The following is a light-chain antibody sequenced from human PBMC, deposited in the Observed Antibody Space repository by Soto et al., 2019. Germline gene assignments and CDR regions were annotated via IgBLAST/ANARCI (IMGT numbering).Light chain of an antibody. J-gene: IGKJ1*01. CDR2: GAS. V-gene: IGKV3-20*01. CDR1: QSVSSSY. Sequence: EIVLTQSPGTLSLSPGERATLSCRASQSVSSSYLAWYQQKPGQAPRLLIYGASSRATGIPDRFSGSGSGTDFPLPISRLEPEDFAVYYCQQYGRSPWTFGQGTKVEIK. CDR3: QQYGRSPWT.